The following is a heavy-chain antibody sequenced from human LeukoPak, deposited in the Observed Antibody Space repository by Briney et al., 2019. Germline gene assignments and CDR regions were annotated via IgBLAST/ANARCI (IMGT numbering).Heavy chain of an antibody. CDR1: GFTFDDYA. V-gene: IGHV3-9*01. Sequence: GGSLRLSCAASGFTFDDYAMHWVRQGPGKGLEWVSGISWNSGRIDYGDSVEGRFTISRDNAKNSLYLQMNSLRAEDTALYYCAKDKDYGSGIYPYYFDYWGQGILVTVSS. CDR2: ISWNSGRI. D-gene: IGHD3-10*01. J-gene: IGHJ4*02. CDR3: AKDKDYGSGIYPYYFDY.